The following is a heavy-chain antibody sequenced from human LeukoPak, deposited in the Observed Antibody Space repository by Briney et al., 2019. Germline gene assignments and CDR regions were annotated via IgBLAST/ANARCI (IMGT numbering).Heavy chain of an antibody. V-gene: IGHV3-11*05. J-gene: IGHJ4*02. CDR2: ISSSSGHT. CDR3: AKDLADYGDSMYYFDY. CDR1: GFIFSDYY. D-gene: IGHD4-17*01. Sequence: GGSLRLSCAASGFIFSDYYMSWIRQAPGKGLEWVSYISSSSGHTNYADSVKGRFTISRDNAKNSLYLQMNSLRAEDTAVYYCAKDLADYGDSMYYFDYWGQGTLVTVSS.